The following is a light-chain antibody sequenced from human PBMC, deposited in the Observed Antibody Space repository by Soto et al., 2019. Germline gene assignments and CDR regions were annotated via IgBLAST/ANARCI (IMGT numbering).Light chain of an antibody. CDR3: GAWDSSLSAEL. J-gene: IGLJ2*01. CDR2: EDN. V-gene: IGLV1-51*02. Sequence: QSVLTQPPSVSAAPGQRVAISCSGSNSNTGENGVSWYQQLPGTAPQLLIYEDNKRPSGIPDRFSGSKSGTSATLGITGLQTGDEADYYCGAWDSSLSAELFGGGTKLTVL. CDR1: NSNTGENG.